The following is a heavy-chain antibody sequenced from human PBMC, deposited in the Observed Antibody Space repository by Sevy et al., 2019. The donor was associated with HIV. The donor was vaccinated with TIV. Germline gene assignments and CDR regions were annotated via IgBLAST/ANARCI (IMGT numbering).Heavy chain of an antibody. Sequence: GESLKISCKASGYSFTTYWIGWVRQMPGKGLHWMGSIYPGDSDTIYSPSVQGQVSISADKSVTTAYLQWNSLQASDTAIYYCARQGNNEEGAFDIWGQGTMVTVSS. CDR3: ARQGNNEEGAFDI. J-gene: IGHJ3*02. V-gene: IGHV5-51*01. CDR2: IYPGDSDT. D-gene: IGHD2-8*01. CDR1: GYSFTTYW.